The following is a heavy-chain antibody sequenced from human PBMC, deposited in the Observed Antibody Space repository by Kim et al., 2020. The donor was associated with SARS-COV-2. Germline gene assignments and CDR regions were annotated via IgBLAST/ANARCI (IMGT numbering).Heavy chain of an antibody. Sequence: ADSVKGRFTISRNNAKNSLYLQMNSLRADDTAVYYCARRYCSSTSCTNDYWGQGTLVTVSS. V-gene: IGHV3-48*03. J-gene: IGHJ4*02. D-gene: IGHD2-2*01. CDR3: ARRYCSSTSCTNDY.